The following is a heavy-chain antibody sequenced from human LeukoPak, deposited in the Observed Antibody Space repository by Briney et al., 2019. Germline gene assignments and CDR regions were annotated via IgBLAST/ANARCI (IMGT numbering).Heavy chain of an antibody. Sequence: GASVKVSCKASGYTFTGYYMHWVRQAPGQGLEWMGWINPNSGGTNYAQKFQGRVTMTRDTSTSTAYMELSRLRSDDTAVYYCARVDIVVVPAARGCFDYWGQGTLVTVSS. J-gene: IGHJ4*02. D-gene: IGHD2-2*03. V-gene: IGHV1-2*02. CDR3: ARVDIVVVPAARGCFDY. CDR2: INPNSGGT. CDR1: GYTFTGYY.